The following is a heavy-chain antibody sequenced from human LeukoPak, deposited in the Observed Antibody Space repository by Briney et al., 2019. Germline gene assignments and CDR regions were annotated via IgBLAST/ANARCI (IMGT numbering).Heavy chain of an antibody. V-gene: IGHV3-23*01. D-gene: IGHD4-17*01. J-gene: IGHJ4*01. CDR2: VTSRGVGT. CDR1: GFTFSSYA. Sequence: GGSLRLSCTDSGFTFSSYALAWVRQAPGKGLEWVAAVTSRGVGTHYADSVKGRFTISRDNSKNTIYLQMNSLRAEDTAISYCGSDPNGDYVGALGYWGRGTLVTVSS. CDR3: GSDPNGDYVGALGY.